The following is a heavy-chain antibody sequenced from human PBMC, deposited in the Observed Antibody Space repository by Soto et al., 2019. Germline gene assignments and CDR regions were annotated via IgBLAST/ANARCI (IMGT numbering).Heavy chain of an antibody. CDR1: GYTFTSRD. D-gene: IGHD4-17*01. CDR2: ISPDNGHT. J-gene: IGHJ2*01. Sequence: QVQLLQSGPEVKEPGASVKVSCKTSGYTFTSRDIYWVRQAPGQGLEWMGWISPDNGHTNYVQRFQDRVTLTTDTSTSTAYMELRSLRSDDTAVYYCRREAGDYNWYFDLWGRGTPVTVS. V-gene: IGHV1-18*01. CDR3: RREAGDYNWYFDL.